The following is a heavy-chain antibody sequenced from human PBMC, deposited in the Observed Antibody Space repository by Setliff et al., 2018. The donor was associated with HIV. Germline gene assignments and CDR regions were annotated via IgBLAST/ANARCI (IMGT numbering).Heavy chain of an antibody. J-gene: IGHJ6*03. CDR2: INHSGST. CDR3: ARGFGSSWGGNYYYYYMDV. D-gene: IGHD6-13*01. CDR1: GGSFSGYS. V-gene: IGHV4-34*01. Sequence: PSETLSLTCAVYGGSFSGYSWGWIRQPPGKGLEWIGEINHSGSTNYNPSLKSRVTISVDTSKNQFSLKLSSVTAADTAVYYCARGFGSSWGGNYYYYYMDVWGKGTTVTVSS.